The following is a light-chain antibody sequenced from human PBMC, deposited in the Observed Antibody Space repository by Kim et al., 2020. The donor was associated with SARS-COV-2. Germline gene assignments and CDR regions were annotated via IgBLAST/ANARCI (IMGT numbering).Light chain of an antibody. V-gene: IGLV3-21*04. CDR2: YDN. J-gene: IGLJ2*01. CDR1: NIVSKS. Sequence: APGKKASITGGGDNIVSKSVHWYRQKPGQAPVLVIPYDNGRPSGIPERISGSNSGNTATLTISWVEAGDEADYFCQVWDIDTDHVVFGGGTQLTVL. CDR3: QVWDIDTDHVV.